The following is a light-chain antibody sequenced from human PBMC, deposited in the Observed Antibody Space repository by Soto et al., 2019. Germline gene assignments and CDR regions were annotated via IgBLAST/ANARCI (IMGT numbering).Light chain of an antibody. CDR2: GNS. J-gene: IGLJ2*01. V-gene: IGLV1-40*01. CDR3: QSYDSSLSVHVV. CDR1: RSNIGAGYD. Sequence: QAVVTQPPSVSGAPGQRVTISCTGSRSNIGAGYDVHWYQQLPGTAPKLLIYGNSNRPSGVPDRFSGSKSGTSASLAITGLQAEDEADYYCQSYDSSLSVHVVFGGGTKLTVL.